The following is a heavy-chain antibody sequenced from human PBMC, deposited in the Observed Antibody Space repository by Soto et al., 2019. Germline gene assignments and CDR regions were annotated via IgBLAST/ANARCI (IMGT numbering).Heavy chain of an antibody. CDR3: ARQREWVPDESAYYYYMDV. Sequence: SETLSLTCTVSGGSISSYYWSWIRQPPGKGLEWIGYIYYSGSTNYNPSLKSRVTISVDTSKNQFSLKLSSVTAADTAVYYCARQREWVPDESAYYYYMDVWGKGTTVTVAS. CDR2: IYYSGST. J-gene: IGHJ6*03. V-gene: IGHV4-59*08. D-gene: IGHD2-2*01. CDR1: GGSISSYY.